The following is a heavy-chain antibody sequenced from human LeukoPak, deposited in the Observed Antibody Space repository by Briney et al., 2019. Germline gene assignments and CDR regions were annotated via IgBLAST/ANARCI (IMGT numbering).Heavy chain of an antibody. V-gene: IGHV4-61*08. CDR1: GGSISSGGYY. CDR2: IYYTGST. CDR3: ARRVAAVGLYWYFDL. J-gene: IGHJ2*01. Sequence: SETLSLTCTVSGGSISSGGYYWSWIRQPPGKGLEWIGYIYYTGSTNYNPSLKSRVTISVDTSKNQFSLKLSSVTAADTAVYYCARRVAAVGLYWYFDLWGRGTLVTVSS. D-gene: IGHD6-13*01.